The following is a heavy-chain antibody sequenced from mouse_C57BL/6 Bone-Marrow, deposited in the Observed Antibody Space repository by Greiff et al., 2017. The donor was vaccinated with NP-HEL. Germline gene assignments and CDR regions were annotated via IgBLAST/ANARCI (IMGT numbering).Heavy chain of an antibody. V-gene: IGHV1-52*01. CDR3: ARLDWDEGYFDY. CDR1: GYTFTSYW. J-gene: IGHJ2*01. CDR2: IDPSDSET. D-gene: IGHD4-1*01. Sequence: VQLQQPGAELVRPGSSVKLSCKASGYTFTSYWMHWVKQRPIQGLEWIGNIDPSDSETHYNQKFKDKATLTVDKSSSTAYMQLSSLTSEDSAVYYCARLDWDEGYFDYWGQGTTLTVSS.